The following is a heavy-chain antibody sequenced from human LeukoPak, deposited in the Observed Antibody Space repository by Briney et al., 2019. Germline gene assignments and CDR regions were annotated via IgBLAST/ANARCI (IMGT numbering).Heavy chain of an antibody. CDR3: TKDSVAMVTTSDY. CDR2: ISWNSGII. D-gene: IGHD5-18*01. J-gene: IGHJ4*02. CDR1: GFTFHDYA. V-gene: IGHV3-9*01. Sequence: PGGSLRLSCAASGFTFHDYAMHWVRQAPGKGLEWVSGISWNSGIIGYADSVKGRFTTSRDNAKNSLYLHMNSLRPEDTALYYCTKDSVAMVTTSDYWGQGTLVTVSS.